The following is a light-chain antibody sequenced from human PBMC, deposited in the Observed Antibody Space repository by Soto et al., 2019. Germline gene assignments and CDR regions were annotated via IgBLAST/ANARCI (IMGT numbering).Light chain of an antibody. CDR2: DVS. J-gene: IGKJ1*01. CDR3: QQYNTFWT. CDR1: QALSRW. V-gene: IGKV1-5*01. Sequence: DIQLTQSPSVLSASVGDTVTITCRASQALSRWLAWYQQKPGKAPKLLIYDVSTLESGVPSRFSGSGSGTEFTLTISSLQPDDSATYYCQQYNTFWTFGQGTKVDIK.